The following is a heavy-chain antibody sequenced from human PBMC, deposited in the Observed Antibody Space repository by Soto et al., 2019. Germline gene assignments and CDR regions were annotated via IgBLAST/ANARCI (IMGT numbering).Heavy chain of an antibody. Sequence: ASVKVSCKGCGYTFTSYDINWVRQASGQGLAWMGWMNPNSGNTSYAQKFQGRVTMTRNTSISTAYMELSSLRSEATAVYYCAREAWGPTYYDFRSGPTPPGGMDVWGQGTTVPVSS. D-gene: IGHD3-3*01. V-gene: IGHV1-8*01. CDR2: MNPNSGNT. CDR1: GYTFTSYD. CDR3: AREAWGPTYYDFRSGPTPPGGMDV. J-gene: IGHJ6*01.